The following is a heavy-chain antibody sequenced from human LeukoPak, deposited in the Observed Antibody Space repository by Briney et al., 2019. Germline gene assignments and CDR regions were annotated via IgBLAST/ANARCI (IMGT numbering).Heavy chain of an antibody. Sequence: PGGSLRLSCAASGFTFSSYNLNWVRQAPGKGLEWVSYISSSGSTIYYADSVKGRFTISRDNAKNSLYLQMNSLRAEDTAVYYCAREIQLSYYYYGMDVWGQGTTVTVSS. D-gene: IGHD5-18*01. J-gene: IGHJ6*02. CDR1: GFTFSSYN. V-gene: IGHV3-48*04. CDR2: ISSSGSTI. CDR3: AREIQLSYYYYGMDV.